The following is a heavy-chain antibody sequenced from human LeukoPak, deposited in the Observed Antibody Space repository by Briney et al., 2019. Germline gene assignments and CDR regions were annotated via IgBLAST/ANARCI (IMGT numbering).Heavy chain of an antibody. D-gene: IGHD6-19*01. CDR1: GFTVSSNY. Sequence: GSLRLSCAASGFTVSSNYMSWVRQAPGKGLEWVSVIYSGGSTYYADSVKGRFTISRDNSKNTLYLQMNSLRAEDTAVYYCATLERGYAVAVDYWGQGTLVTVSS. CDR2: IYSGGST. V-gene: IGHV3-53*01. J-gene: IGHJ4*02. CDR3: ATLERGYAVAVDY.